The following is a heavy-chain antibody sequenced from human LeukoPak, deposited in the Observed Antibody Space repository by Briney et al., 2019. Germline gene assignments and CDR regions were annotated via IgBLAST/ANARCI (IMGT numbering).Heavy chain of an antibody. CDR1: GYTFTSYH. Sequence: ASVKVSCTASGYTFTSYHMHRVRQAPGQGLEWMGIIHPSGGSTTYAQKFQGRVTMTRDTSTSTFYMDLSSLRSDDTAVYYCVRDPIGGPLDYWGQGTLVTVSS. CDR3: VRDPIGGPLDY. J-gene: IGHJ4*02. D-gene: IGHD3-16*01. V-gene: IGHV1-46*01. CDR2: IHPSGGST.